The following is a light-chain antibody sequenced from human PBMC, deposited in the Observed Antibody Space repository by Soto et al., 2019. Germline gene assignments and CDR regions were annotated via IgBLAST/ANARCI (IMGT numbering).Light chain of an antibody. J-gene: IGKJ1*01. Sequence: EIVMTQSPDTLSVSPGDRATLSCRASESVGTNVAWFQQRPGQAPRLLIYGASTRVAGIPDRVSGSGSETEFTLASSNLQSEDCAIYHCQQWIRWTFGQGTRVELK. V-gene: IGKV3-15*01. CDR2: GAS. CDR1: ESVGTN. CDR3: QQWIRWT.